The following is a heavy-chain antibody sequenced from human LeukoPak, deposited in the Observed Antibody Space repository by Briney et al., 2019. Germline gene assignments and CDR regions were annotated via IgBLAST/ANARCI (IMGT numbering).Heavy chain of an antibody. CDR1: GGSISSSSYY. CDR3: ASLRVPGDFDY. Sequence: PSETLSLTCTVSGGSISSSSYYWGWIRQPPGKGLEWIGNIYHSGNTYYNSSLKSRVTISVDTSKNQFSLRLTSATAADTAVYYCASLRVPGDFDYWGQGTLVTVSS. CDR2: IYHSGNT. J-gene: IGHJ4*02. V-gene: IGHV4-39*07. D-gene: IGHD3-16*01.